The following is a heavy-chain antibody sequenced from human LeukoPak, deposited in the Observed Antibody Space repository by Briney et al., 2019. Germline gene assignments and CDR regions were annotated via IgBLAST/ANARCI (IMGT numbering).Heavy chain of an antibody. CDR1: GGSFSGYY. Sequence: SETLSLTCAVYGGSFSGYYWSWIRQPPGKGLEWIGEINHSGSTNYNPSLKSRVTISVDTSKNQFSLKLSSVTAADTAVYYCARTRIQLWSSPLDYWGQGTPVTVSS. CDR2: INHSGST. J-gene: IGHJ4*02. D-gene: IGHD5-18*01. CDR3: ARTRIQLWSSPLDY. V-gene: IGHV4-34*01.